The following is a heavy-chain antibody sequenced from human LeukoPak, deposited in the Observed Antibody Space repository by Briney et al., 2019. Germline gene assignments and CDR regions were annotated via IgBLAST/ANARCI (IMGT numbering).Heavy chain of an antibody. V-gene: IGHV3-23*01. CDR2: ISGEGVTI. CDR3: GPREDSTTNAYDY. D-gene: IGHD2/OR15-2a*01. Sequence: PGGSLRLSCAASGFTFSSYWMHWVRQAPGKGLEWVSAISGEGVTIYYADSVKGRFTISRDNSKNTLYLQMNSLTAEDTAVYYCGPREDSTTNAYDYWGQGTLVTVSS. CDR1: GFTFSSYW. J-gene: IGHJ4*02.